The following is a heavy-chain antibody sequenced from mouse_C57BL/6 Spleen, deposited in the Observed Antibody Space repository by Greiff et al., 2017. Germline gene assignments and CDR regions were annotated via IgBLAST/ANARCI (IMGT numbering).Heavy chain of an antibody. CDR2: INYDGSST. D-gene: IGHD2-4*01. CDR3: ARVGGSTMITTRYWYFDV. V-gene: IGHV5-16*01. Sequence: EVQLVESEGGLVQPGSSMKLSCTASGFTFSDYYMAWVRQVPEKGLEWVANINYDGSSTYYLDSLKSRFIISRDNAKNILYLQMSSLKSEDTATYYCARVGGSTMITTRYWYFDVWGTGTTVTVSS. CDR1: GFTFSDYY. J-gene: IGHJ1*03.